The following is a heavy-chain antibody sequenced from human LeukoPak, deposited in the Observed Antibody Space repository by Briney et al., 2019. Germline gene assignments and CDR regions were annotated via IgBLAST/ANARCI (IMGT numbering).Heavy chain of an antibody. CDR2: IYYSGST. CDR1: GGSISSYY. CDR3: ARDGGQRGYSYGYALDFDY. J-gene: IGHJ4*02. D-gene: IGHD5-18*01. Sequence: SETLSLTCTVSGGSISSYYWSWIRQPPGKGLEWIGYIYYSGSTNYNPSLKSPVTITVDTSKNRFSLKLSSVTAADTAVYYCARDGGQRGYSYGYALDFDYWGQGTLVTVSS. V-gene: IGHV4-59*01.